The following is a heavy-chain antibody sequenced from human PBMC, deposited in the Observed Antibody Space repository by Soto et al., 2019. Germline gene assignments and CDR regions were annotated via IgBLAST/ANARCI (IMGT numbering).Heavy chain of an antibody. CDR1: GGSIGSGGYY. V-gene: IGHV4-31*03. J-gene: IGHJ6*02. Sequence: SETLSLTCTVSGGSIGSGGYYWSGIRQHPGKGLEWIGYIYYSGSTYYNPSLKSRVTISVDTSKNQFSLKLSSVTAADTAVYYCARDQVITFGGVPYYYYGMDVWGQGTTVTVSS. D-gene: IGHD3-16*01. CDR3: ARDQVITFGGVPYYYYGMDV. CDR2: IYYSGST.